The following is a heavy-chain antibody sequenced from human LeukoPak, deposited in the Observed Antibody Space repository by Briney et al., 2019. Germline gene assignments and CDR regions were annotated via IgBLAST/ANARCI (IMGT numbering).Heavy chain of an antibody. CDR1: GGSISSSSYY. J-gene: IGHJ4*02. Sequence: SETLSLTCTVSGGSISSSSYYWGWIRQPPGKGLEWIGSIYYSGSTYYNPSLKSRVTISVDTSKNQFSLKLSSVTAADTAVYYCARDLPYYYDSSGYYYGWYWGQGTLVTVSS. CDR2: IYYSGST. CDR3: ARDLPYYYDSSGYYYGWY. V-gene: IGHV4-39*02. D-gene: IGHD3-22*01.